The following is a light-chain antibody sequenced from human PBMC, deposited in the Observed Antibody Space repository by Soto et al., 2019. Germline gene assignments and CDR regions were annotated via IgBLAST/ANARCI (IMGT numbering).Light chain of an antibody. V-gene: IGKV1-39*01. Sequence: IEVTQSPSSLAASVGDRVTITCRASQTISTYVNWYRQKSGAAPELLIYDASTLQSGVPSRFRGGGSGTDFTLTISSLQLDDFATYYCQQSYNTPLTFCQGTKVEIK. CDR1: QTISTY. CDR2: DAS. J-gene: IGKJ1*01. CDR3: QQSYNTPLT.